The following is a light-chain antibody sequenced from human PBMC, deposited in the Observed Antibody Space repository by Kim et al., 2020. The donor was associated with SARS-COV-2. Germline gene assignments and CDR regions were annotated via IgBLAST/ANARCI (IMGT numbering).Light chain of an antibody. Sequence: SPGERVPRSCRASQSVRNTFACYQQRPGQAPRLLLYGASTRATDIPARFSGSGSGTEFTLTIRSLQSEDLAVYYCQQYNDWPLISFGGGTKVDIK. J-gene: IGKJ4*01. CDR3: QQYNDWPLIS. V-gene: IGKV3-15*01. CDR1: QSVRNT. CDR2: GAS.